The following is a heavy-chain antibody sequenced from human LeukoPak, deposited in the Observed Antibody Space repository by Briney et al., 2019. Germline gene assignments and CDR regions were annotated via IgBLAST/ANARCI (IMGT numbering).Heavy chain of an antibody. CDR3: ARGPHIRTYDRDNWFDP. CDR1: GYTFTTYG. CDR2: INPSGGNT. Sequence: ASVKVSCTAYGYTFTTYGITWVRQEPIQRLEWMGIINPSGGNTNYAQKFQGRVTMTRDMSTSTVYMELSSLRSEDTAVYYCARGPHIRTYDRDNWFDPWGQGTLVTVSS. D-gene: IGHD3-3*01. J-gene: IGHJ5*02. V-gene: IGHV1-46*01.